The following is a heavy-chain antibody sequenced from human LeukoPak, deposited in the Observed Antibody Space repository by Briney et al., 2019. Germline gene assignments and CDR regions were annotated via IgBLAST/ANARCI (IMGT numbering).Heavy chain of an antibody. J-gene: IGHJ4*02. CDR3: ARGIYDFWSGYYFDY. V-gene: IGHV4-59*08. Sequence: SETLSLTCTVSGGSISSYYWSWIRQPPGKGLEWIGYIYYSGSTNYNPSLKSRVTISVDTPKNQFSLELSSVTAADTAVYYCARGIYDFWSGYYFDYWGQGTLVTVSS. D-gene: IGHD3-3*01. CDR2: IYYSGST. CDR1: GGSISSYY.